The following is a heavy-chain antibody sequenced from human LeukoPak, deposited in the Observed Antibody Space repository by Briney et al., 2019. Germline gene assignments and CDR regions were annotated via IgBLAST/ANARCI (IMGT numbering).Heavy chain of an antibody. Sequence: ASVKVSCKASGYTFTNYGISWVRQAPGQGLEWMGWISGYNGNTNYAQKLQGRVTMTTDTSTSTGYMELRSLRSDDTAVYYCARTRGVSSGYFNWFDPWGQGTLVTVSS. V-gene: IGHV1-18*01. CDR2: ISGYNGNT. J-gene: IGHJ5*02. D-gene: IGHD6-19*01. CDR3: ARTRGVSSGYFNWFDP. CDR1: GYTFTNYG.